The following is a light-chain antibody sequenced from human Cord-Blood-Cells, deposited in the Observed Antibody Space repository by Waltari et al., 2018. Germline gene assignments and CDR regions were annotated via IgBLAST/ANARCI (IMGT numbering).Light chain of an antibody. CDR1: QSVSSY. CDR2: DSA. V-gene: IGKV3-11*01. Sequence: EIVLTQSPATLSLSPGERATLSCRASQSVSSYLACYQQKPDQATRLLIYDSANRATGIPARFSGSGSGTDFTLTISSLEPEDFAVYYCQQRSNWPPRLTFGGGTKVEIK. CDR3: QQRSNWPPRLT. J-gene: IGKJ4*01.